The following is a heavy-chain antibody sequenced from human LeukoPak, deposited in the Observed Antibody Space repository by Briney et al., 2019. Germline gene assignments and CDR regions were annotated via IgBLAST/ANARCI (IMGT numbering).Heavy chain of an antibody. Sequence: SLRLSCAASGFTFDDYAMHWVRQAPGKGLEWVAGITWNSDIMAYADSAKGRFTISRDNAKSSLFLQMNSLRPEDTALYYCATLPTIDAFDIWGQGTMVTVSS. CDR3: ATLPTIDAFDI. J-gene: IGHJ3*02. CDR1: GFTFDDYA. CDR2: ITWNSDIM. V-gene: IGHV3-9*01.